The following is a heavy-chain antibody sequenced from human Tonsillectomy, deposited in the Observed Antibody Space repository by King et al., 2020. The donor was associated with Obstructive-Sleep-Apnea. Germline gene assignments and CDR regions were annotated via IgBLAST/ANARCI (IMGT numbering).Heavy chain of an antibody. Sequence: VQLVESGGGVVQPGRSLRLSCAASGFTFSYYALHWVRQAPGGGLEWVAGISRDGTNTEYLDSVKGRFTISRKNSKNILFLKLNSLKPEDTAVYYCSILRVASGDFPLWGRGTLLTVSS. CDR1: GFTFSYYA. J-gene: IGHJ2*01. CDR2: ISRDGTNT. D-gene: IGHD4-17*01. V-gene: IGHV3-30*07. CDR3: SILRVASGDFPL.